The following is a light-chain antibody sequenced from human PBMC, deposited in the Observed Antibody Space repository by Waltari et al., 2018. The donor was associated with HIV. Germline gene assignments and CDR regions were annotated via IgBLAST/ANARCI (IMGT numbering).Light chain of an antibody. V-gene: IGLV2-8*01. CDR2: EVT. CDR3: SSYANKNGFYVV. J-gene: IGLJ2*01. CDR1: NSDISGYNY. Sequence: QSALTQPPSASGSPGQSVTISCTGTNSDISGYNYVSWYQQHPGKAPKLVISEVTKRPSGVPGRFSGSKSGTTASLTVSGLQAEDEADYYCSSYANKNGFYVVFGGGTRLTVL.